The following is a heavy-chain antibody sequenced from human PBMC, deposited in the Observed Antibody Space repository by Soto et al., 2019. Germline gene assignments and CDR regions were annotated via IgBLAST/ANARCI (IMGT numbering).Heavy chain of an antibody. D-gene: IGHD3-22*01. CDR1: GFTFSNYA. V-gene: IGHV3-23*01. J-gene: IGHJ4*02. CDR3: AKEGTSSGPNAFDY. CDR2: IGGSGAGT. Sequence: PGGSLRLSCAASGFTFSNYAMNWVRQAPGKGLEWVSAIGGSGAGTYYADYVKGRFTISRDNSKNTLYLQMNSLRAEDTAVYYCAKEGTSSGPNAFDYWGQGALVTVSS.